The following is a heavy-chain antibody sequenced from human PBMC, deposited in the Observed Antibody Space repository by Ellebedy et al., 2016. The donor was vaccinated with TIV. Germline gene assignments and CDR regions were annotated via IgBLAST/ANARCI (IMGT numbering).Heavy chain of an antibody. V-gene: IGHV4-61*01. CDR2: IYSSGRT. CDR1: GGSVSSGSYF. D-gene: IGHD1-14*01. J-gene: IGHJ3*01. CDR3: ARTTAFDV. Sequence: SETLSLXCTVSGGSVSSGSYFWSWIRQPPGRGLEWIGYIYSSGRTNYNPSLKGRVTMSVDTSKNQFSLRLSSVTAADTGAYYCARTTAFDVWGQGTMVTVSS.